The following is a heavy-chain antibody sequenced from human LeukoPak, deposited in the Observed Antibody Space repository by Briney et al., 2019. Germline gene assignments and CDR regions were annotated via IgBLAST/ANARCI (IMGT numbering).Heavy chain of an antibody. D-gene: IGHD3-9*01. J-gene: IGHJ2*01. CDR1: GGSFSGYY. CDR3: ARDILTGPL. Sequence: SETLSLTCAVYGGSFSGYYWSWIRQPPGKGLEWIGEINHSGSTNYNPSLKSRVTISVDTSKNQFSLKLSSVTAADTAVYYCARDILTGPLWGRGTLVTVSS. V-gene: IGHV4-34*01. CDR2: INHSGST.